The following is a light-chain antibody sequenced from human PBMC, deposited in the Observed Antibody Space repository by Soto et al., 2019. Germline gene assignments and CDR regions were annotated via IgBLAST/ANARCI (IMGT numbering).Light chain of an antibody. CDR3: TSYTTSRIRV. V-gene: IGLV2-14*01. CDR1: SGDVGHYNY. Sequence: QSALTQPASVSGSPGQSITISCTGSSGDVGHYNYVSWYQQHPGKAPKLMIYEVSNRPSGVSNRFSGSKSGNTASLIISGLHAEDEADYYCTSYTTSRIRVFGGGTKLTVL. CDR2: EVS. J-gene: IGLJ3*02.